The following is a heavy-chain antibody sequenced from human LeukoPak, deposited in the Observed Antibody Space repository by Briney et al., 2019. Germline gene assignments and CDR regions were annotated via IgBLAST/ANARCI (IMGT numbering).Heavy chain of an antibody. Sequence: PGGSLRLSCAASGFTFSSYSMNWVRQAPGKGLEWVSLISSSSLTIYYTDSVKGRFTISRDNAKNSLYLQMDSLRAEDTAVYYCARDHDWDYMDVWGKGTTVTVSS. CDR1: GFTFSSYS. V-gene: IGHV3-48*04. J-gene: IGHJ6*03. D-gene: IGHD3-9*01. CDR3: ARDHDWDYMDV. CDR2: ISSSSLTI.